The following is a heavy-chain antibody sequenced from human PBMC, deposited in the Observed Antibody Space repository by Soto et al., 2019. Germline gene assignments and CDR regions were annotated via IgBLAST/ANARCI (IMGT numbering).Heavy chain of an antibody. J-gene: IGHJ6*02. CDR2: IYTGGST. D-gene: IGHD3-16*01. V-gene: IGHV3-53*02. Sequence: EVQMVETGGGLSQPGGSLRLSCAVSGFIVSSKYMTWVRQAPGKGLEWVSVIYTGGSTHYADSARGRFTISRDSSKNTLYLQMNSLSAEDAVVYYCPTYTGYGMDVWGQGTTVTVSS. CDR3: PTYTGYGMDV. CDR1: GFIVSSKY.